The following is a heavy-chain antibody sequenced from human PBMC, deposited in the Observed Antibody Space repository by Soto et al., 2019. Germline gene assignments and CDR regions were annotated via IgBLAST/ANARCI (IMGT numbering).Heavy chain of an antibody. V-gene: IGHV3-7*01. CDR1: GFMFGTYW. J-gene: IGHJ6*02. Sequence: GGSLRLSCAATGFMFGTYWMSWVRQAPGKGLEWVANIKHDGNEKYYADSVKGRFTVSRDNVKNFLHLQMSSLRGDDTGVYFCVRATLSWGHYYFRGLDVWGQGTTVTVSS. D-gene: IGHD3-22*01. CDR2: IKHDGNEK. CDR3: VRATLSWGHYYFRGLDV.